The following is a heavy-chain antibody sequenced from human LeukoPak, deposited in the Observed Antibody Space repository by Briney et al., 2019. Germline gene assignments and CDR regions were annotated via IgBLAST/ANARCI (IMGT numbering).Heavy chain of an antibody. CDR1: GFTFSSYA. CDR3: AKAKQWLSSYFDY. J-gene: IGHJ4*02. D-gene: IGHD6-19*01. V-gene: IGHV3-23*01. Sequence: GGSLRLSCAASGFTFSSYATSWVRQAPGKGLEWVSAISGSGGSTYYADSVKGRFTISRDNSKNTLYLQMNSLRAEDTAVYYCAKAKQWLSSYFDYWGQGTLVTVSS. CDR2: ISGSGGST.